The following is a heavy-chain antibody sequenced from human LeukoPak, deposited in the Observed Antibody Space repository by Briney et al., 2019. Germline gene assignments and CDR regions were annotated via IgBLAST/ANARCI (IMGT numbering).Heavy chain of an antibody. CDR1: GGSISSYY. CDR2: IYTSGNT. D-gene: IGHD3-3*01. CDR3: ARDPRWSVDAFDI. J-gene: IGHJ3*02. V-gene: IGHV4-4*07. Sequence: SETLSLTCTVSGGSISSYYWSWIRQPAGKGLEWIGRIYTSGNTNYNPSLKSRVTISVDTSKNQFSLKLSSVTAADTAVYYCARDPRWSVDAFDIWGQGTMVTVSS.